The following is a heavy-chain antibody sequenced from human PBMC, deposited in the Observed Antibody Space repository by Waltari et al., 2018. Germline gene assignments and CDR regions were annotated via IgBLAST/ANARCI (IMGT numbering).Heavy chain of an antibody. J-gene: IGHJ4*02. V-gene: IGHV3-48*03. D-gene: IGHD3-10*01. Sequence: EVQLVESGGGLVQPGGSLRLSCAASGFTFSSYEMNGVRQAPGEGWGGVSYISSRGSTIYYADSVKGRFTISRDNAKNSLYLQMNSLRAEDTAVYYCARDDQGFDYWGQGTLVTVSS. CDR3: ARDDQGFDY. CDR2: ISSRGSTI. CDR1: GFTFSSYE.